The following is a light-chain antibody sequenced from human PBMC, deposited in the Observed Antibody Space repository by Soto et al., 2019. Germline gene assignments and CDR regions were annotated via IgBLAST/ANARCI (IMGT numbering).Light chain of an antibody. CDR3: QQYGCSPPTYS. J-gene: IGKJ2*01. Sequence: EIVLTQSPGTLSLSPGERATLSCRASQSVSSNYLAWYQQKPGQAPRLLIYGASSRATDIPDRFSGSGSGTDCTLTVSRLEPEDFALYYCQQYGCSPPTYSFGQGTKLEIK. CDR1: QSVSSNY. CDR2: GAS. V-gene: IGKV3-20*01.